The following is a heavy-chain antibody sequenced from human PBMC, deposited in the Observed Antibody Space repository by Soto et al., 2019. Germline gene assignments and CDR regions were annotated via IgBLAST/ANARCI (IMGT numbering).Heavy chain of an antibody. D-gene: IGHD7-27*01. Sequence: SETLSLTCSVSGASISPYYWSWIRQPPGKGLEWIGYIYYSGSTNYSPSLKSRVTISLDTSKNQFSLKLSSVTAADTAMYYCARDRGDRNDYYYGVDVWGQGTTVTVS. CDR1: GASISPYY. J-gene: IGHJ6*02. V-gene: IGHV4-59*01. CDR3: ARDRGDRNDYYYGVDV. CDR2: IYYSGST.